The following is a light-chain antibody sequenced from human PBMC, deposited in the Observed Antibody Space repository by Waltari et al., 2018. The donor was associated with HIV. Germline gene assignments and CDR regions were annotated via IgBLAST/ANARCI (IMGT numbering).Light chain of an antibody. Sequence: QSALTQPASVSGSPGQSITISCDVNDYEYVSWYHQHPGKAPKVIIYEVSNRPSGLSFRFSGSKSGNTATLTISGLQPEDEADYFCTSYVSGSTPVFGRGTKVTVL. CDR2: EVS. V-gene: IGLV2-14*01. CDR3: TSYVSGSTPV. CDR1: DVNDYEY. J-gene: IGLJ2*01.